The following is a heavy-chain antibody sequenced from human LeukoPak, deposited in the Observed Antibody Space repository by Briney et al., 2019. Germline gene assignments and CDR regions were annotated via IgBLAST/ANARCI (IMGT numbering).Heavy chain of an antibody. V-gene: IGHV3-23*01. J-gene: IGHJ4*02. D-gene: IGHD3-9*01. CDR3: AKWGDYDVLTGHYVSDY. CDR2: ITGSGGNT. Sequence: GGSLRLSCAASGFTFSNYAMSWVRQAPGKGLEWVSAITGSGGNTYYADSVKGRFTISRDNSKNTVFLQMNSLRAEDTAVYYCAKWGDYDVLTGHYVSDYWGQGTLVTVSS. CDR1: GFTFSNYA.